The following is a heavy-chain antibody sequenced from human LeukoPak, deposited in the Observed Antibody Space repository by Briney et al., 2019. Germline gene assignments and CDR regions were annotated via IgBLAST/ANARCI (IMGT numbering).Heavy chain of an antibody. CDR3: ARHSSSLLVATQFDY. D-gene: IGHD6-6*01. Sequence: SETLSLTCTVSGGSISSYYWSWIRQPPGKGLEWIGYIYYSGSTNYNPSLKSRVTISVDTSKNQFSLKLSSVTAADTAVYYCARHSSSLLVATQFDYWGQGTLVTVSS. J-gene: IGHJ4*02. CDR2: IYYSGST. V-gene: IGHV4-59*08. CDR1: GGSISSYY.